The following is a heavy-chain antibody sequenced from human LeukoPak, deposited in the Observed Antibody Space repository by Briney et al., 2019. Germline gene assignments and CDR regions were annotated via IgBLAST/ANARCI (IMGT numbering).Heavy chain of an antibody. Sequence: ASVKVSCKASGYTFTSYGISWVRQAPGQGLEWMGWINPNSGGTDYAQKFQGRVTMTRDTSISTAYMELSRLRSDDTAVYYCARGRGSYNWFDPWGQGTLVTVSS. D-gene: IGHD1-26*01. V-gene: IGHV1-2*02. CDR2: INPNSGGT. CDR1: GYTFTSYG. CDR3: ARGRGSYNWFDP. J-gene: IGHJ5*02.